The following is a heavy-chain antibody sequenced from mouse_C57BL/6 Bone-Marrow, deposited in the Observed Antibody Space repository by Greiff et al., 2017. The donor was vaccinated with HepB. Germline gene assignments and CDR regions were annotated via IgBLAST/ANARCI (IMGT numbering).Heavy chain of an antibody. Sequence: QVQLQQPGAELVKPGASVKLSCKASGYTFTSYWMQWVKQRPGQGLEWIGEIDPSDSYTNYHQKFKGKATLTVDTSSSTAYMQLSSLTSEDSAVYYCARYNHYGTGWYFDVWGTGTTVTVSS. CDR3: ARYNHYGTGWYFDV. CDR1: GYTFTSYW. D-gene: IGHD2-1*01. J-gene: IGHJ1*03. V-gene: IGHV1-50*01. CDR2: IDPSDSYT.